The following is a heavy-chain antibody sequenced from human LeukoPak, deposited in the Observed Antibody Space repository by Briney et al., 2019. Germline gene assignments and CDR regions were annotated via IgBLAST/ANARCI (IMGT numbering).Heavy chain of an antibody. CDR2: ISASGGST. D-gene: IGHD3-10*01. CDR3: ARVMVRETIDY. Sequence: QSGGSLRLSCAASGFTFSNYAMSWVRQAPKKGLEWVSVISASGGSTYYADSVKGRFTISRDNSKNTLYLQMNSLRAEDTAVYYCARVMVRETIDYWGQGTLVTVSS. J-gene: IGHJ4*02. V-gene: IGHV3-23*01. CDR1: GFTFSNYA.